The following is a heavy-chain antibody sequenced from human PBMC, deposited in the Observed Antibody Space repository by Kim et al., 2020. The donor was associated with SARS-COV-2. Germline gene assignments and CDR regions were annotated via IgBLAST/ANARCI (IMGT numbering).Heavy chain of an antibody. CDR1: GGSFSGYY. D-gene: IGHD6-13*01. V-gene: IGHV4-34*01. J-gene: IGHJ6*01. CDR2: INHSGST. CDR3: ARNMRQQLAPYYYYYYGM. Sequence: SETLSLTCAVYGGSFSGYYWSWIRQPPGKGLEWIGEINHSGSTNYNPSLKSRVTISVDTSKNQFSLKLSSVTAADTAVYYCARNMRQQLAPYYYYYYGM.